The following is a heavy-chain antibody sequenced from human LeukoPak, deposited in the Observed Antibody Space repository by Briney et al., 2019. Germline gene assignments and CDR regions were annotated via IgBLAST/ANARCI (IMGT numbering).Heavy chain of an antibody. J-gene: IGHJ5*02. CDR3: ARRPSSSWTEMYNWFDP. D-gene: IGHD6-13*01. CDR1: GYTFTSYD. CDR2: MNPNSGNT. Sequence: ASVKVSCKASGYTFTSYDISWVRQATGQGLEWMGWMNPNSGNTGYAQKFQGRVTMTRNTSISTAYMELSSLRSEDTAVYYCARRPSSSWTEMYNWFDPWGQGTLVTVSS. V-gene: IGHV1-8*01.